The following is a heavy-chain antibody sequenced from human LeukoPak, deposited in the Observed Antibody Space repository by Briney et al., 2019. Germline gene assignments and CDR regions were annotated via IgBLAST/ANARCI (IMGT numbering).Heavy chain of an antibody. CDR1: GGSISSYY. V-gene: IGHV4-59*01. J-gene: IGHJ4*02. CDR3: ARSGRYGDYVFSSDN. CDR2: IYYSGST. D-gene: IGHD4-17*01. Sequence: SKTLSLTCTVSGGSISSYYWSWIRQPPGKGLEWIGNIYYSGSTNYNPSLKSRVAISIDTSKNQLSLELSSVTAADTAVYYCARSGRYGDYVFSSDNWGQGTLVTVSS.